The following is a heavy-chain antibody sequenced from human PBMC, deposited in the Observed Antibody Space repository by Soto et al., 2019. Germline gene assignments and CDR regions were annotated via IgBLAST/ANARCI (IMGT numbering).Heavy chain of an antibody. CDR1: GASVSNDGYY. CDR3: ARAYGGYADY. J-gene: IGHJ4*02. Sequence: SETLSLTCTVSGASVSNDGYYWSWIRQPPGEGLEWIGYISTSGSTNYNPSLKSRVTISVDTSKNQFSLKLSSVTAADTAVYYCARAYGGYADYWGQGALVTVSS. CDR2: ISTSGST. V-gene: IGHV4-61*08. D-gene: IGHD5-12*01.